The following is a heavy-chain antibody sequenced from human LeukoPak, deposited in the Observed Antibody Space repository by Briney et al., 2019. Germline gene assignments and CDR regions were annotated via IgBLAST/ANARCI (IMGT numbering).Heavy chain of an antibody. J-gene: IGHJ4*02. CDR1: RFTFSTYA. Sequence: GGSLRLSCTASRFTFSTYAMSWVRQAPGKGLEGVSSISGSGDTTYYTGSVKGRFTISRGNSKNALYLQMSSLRAEDTAVYYCAKSQRNDQQVVQRIDYWGQGTLVTVSS. CDR3: AKSQRNDQQVVQRIDY. CDR2: ISGSGDTT. V-gene: IGHV3-23*01. D-gene: IGHD2-2*01.